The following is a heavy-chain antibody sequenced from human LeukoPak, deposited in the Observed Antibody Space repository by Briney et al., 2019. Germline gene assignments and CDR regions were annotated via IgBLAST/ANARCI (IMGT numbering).Heavy chain of an antibody. CDR2: IYYSGST. CDR3: ARYHNGYDDY. J-gene: IGHJ4*02. V-gene: IGHV4-59*01. D-gene: IGHD5-12*01. CDR1: GGSISSYH. Sequence: SETLSLTCTVSGGSISSYHWGWIRQPPGKGLEWIGYIYYSGSTNYNPSLRSRVTISVDTSKNQFSLRLSSVTAADTAVYYCARYHNGYDDYWGQGSLVTVSS.